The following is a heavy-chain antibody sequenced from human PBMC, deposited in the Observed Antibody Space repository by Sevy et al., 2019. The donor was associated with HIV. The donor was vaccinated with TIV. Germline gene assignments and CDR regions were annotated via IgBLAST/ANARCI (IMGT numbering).Heavy chain of an antibody. CDR2: ISSSSSTI. V-gene: IGHV3-48*02. Sequence: GGSLRLSCAASGFTFSSYSMNWVRQAPGKGLEWVSYISSSSSTIYYADSVKGRFTISRDNAKNSLYLQMNSLRDEDTAVYYCARSDYYGSRSDYNWFDPWGQGTLVTVSS. J-gene: IGHJ5*02. D-gene: IGHD3-10*01. CDR3: ARSDYYGSRSDYNWFDP. CDR1: GFTFSSYS.